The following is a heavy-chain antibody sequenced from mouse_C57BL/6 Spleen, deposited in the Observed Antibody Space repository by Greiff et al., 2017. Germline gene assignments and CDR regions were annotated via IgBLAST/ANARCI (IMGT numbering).Heavy chain of an antibody. V-gene: IGHV5-9-1*02. CDR2: ISSGGDYI. Sequence: EVMLVESGAGLVKPGGSLKLSCAASGFTFSSYAMSWVRQTPEKRLERVAYISSGGDYIYYADTVKGRFTISRDNARNTLYLQMSSLKSEDTAMYYCTRASRGYPYAMDYWGQGTSVTVSS. CDR3: TRASRGYPYAMDY. D-gene: IGHD3-3*01. CDR1: GFTFSSYA. J-gene: IGHJ4*01.